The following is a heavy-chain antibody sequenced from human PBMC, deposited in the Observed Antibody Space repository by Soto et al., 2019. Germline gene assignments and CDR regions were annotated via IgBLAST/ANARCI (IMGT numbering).Heavy chain of an antibody. CDR3: AKDVVPSLLRFLEWSNTLGTYYYYGMDV. CDR2: ISYDGSNK. CDR1: GFTFSSYG. V-gene: IGHV3-30*18. J-gene: IGHJ6*02. Sequence: QVQLVESGGGVVQPGRSLRLSCAASGFTFSSYGMHWVRQAPGKGLEWVAVISYDGSNKYYADSVKGRFTISRDNSKNTLYLQMNSLRAEDTAVYYCAKDVVPSLLRFLEWSNTLGTYYYYGMDVWGQGTTVTVSS. D-gene: IGHD3-3*01.